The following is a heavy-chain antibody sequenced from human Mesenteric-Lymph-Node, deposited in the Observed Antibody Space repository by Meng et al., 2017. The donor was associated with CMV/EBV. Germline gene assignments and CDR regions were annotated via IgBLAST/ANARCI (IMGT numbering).Heavy chain of an antibody. D-gene: IGHD6-13*01. CDR3: ARVGRYSSSWFDY. Sequence: VSCGSISSSTWWSWVRQPPGKGLEWIGEIYHSGSTNYNPSLKSRVTISVDKSKNQFSLKLSSVTAADTAVYYCARVGRYSSSWFDYWGQGTLVTVSS. J-gene: IGHJ4*02. V-gene: IGHV4-4*02. CDR1: CGSISSSTW. CDR2: IYHSGST.